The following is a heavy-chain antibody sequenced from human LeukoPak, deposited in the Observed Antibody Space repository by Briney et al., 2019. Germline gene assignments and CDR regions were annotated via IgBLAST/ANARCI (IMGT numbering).Heavy chain of an antibody. CDR2: INHSGST. J-gene: IGHJ4*02. CDR1: GGSFSGYY. V-gene: IGHV4-34*01. D-gene: IGHD6-19*01. CDR3: ARSRVTAVAGKGNFDY. Sequence: SETLSLTCAVYGGSFSGYYWSWIRQPPGKGLEWIGEINHSGSTNYNPSLKSRVTISVDTSKNQFSLKLSSVTAADTAVYYCARSRVTAVAGKGNFDYWGQGTLVTVSS.